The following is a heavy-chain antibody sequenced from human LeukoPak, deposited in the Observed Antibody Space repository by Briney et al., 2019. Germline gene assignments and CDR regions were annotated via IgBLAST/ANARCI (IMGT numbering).Heavy chain of an antibody. CDR3: ARGQQRYSYGPNYWYFDL. CDR1: GYTFTSYG. CDR2: ISAYNGNT. Sequence: ASVKVSCKASGYTFTSYGISWVRQAPGQGLEWMGWISAYNGNTNYAQKLQGRVTMTTDTSTSTAYMELRSLRSDDTAVYYCARGQQRYSYGPNYWYFDLWGRGTLVTVSS. J-gene: IGHJ2*01. D-gene: IGHD5-18*01. V-gene: IGHV1-18*01.